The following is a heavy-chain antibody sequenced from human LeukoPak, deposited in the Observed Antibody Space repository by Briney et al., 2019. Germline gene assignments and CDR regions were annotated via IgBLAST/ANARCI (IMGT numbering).Heavy chain of an antibody. CDR3: ARAGITYDILTGSDYYYGMDV. Sequence: GGSLRLSCAASGFTFSSYDMLWVRQATGKGLEWVSAIGTAGDTYYPGSVKGRFTISRENAKNSLYLQMNSLRAGDTAVYYCARAGITYDILTGSDYYYGMDVWGQGTTVTASS. CDR2: IGTAGDT. J-gene: IGHJ6*02. D-gene: IGHD3-9*01. CDR1: GFTFSSYD. V-gene: IGHV3-13*01.